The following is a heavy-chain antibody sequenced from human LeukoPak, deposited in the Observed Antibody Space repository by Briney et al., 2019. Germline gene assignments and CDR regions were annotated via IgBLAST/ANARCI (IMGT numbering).Heavy chain of an antibody. CDR2: IRYDGSKK. J-gene: IGHJ5*02. Sequence: PGGSLRLSCAASGFTFNNYGMHWVRQAPGKGLDWVAFIRYDGSKKYYADSVKGRFTISRDNSKNTLFLQMNSLKTEDTAVYYCTRLHLLEWLTPTPGKFPFDPWGQGTLVTVSS. CDR3: TRLHLLEWLTPTPGKFPFDP. V-gene: IGHV3-30*02. CDR1: GFTFNNYG. D-gene: IGHD3-3*01.